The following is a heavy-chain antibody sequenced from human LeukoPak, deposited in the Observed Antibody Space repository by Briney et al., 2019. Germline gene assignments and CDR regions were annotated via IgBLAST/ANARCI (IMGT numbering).Heavy chain of an antibody. CDR3: ARGRLEETTVTTTDDY. CDR2: IYYSGST. D-gene: IGHD4-17*01. V-gene: IGHV4-59*12. J-gene: IGHJ4*02. Sequence: SETLSLTCTVSGGSISSYYWSWIRQPPGKGLEWIGYIYYSGSTNYNPSLKSRVTISVDTSKNQFSLKLSSVTAADTAVYYCARGRLEETTVTTTDDYWGQGTLVTVSS. CDR1: GGSISSYY.